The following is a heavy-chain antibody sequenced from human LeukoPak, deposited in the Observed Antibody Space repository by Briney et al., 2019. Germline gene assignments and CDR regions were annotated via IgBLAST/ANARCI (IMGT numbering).Heavy chain of an antibody. Sequence: PSETLSLTCTVSGVSISGYYWSWLRQPAGKGLEWIGRIYTSGSTNYNPSLKSPVTMSVVTSKNQFSLKLTSVTAADTAVYYCARVVHGAFDIWGQGTMVTVSS. CDR3: ARVVHGAFDI. V-gene: IGHV4-4*07. J-gene: IGHJ3*02. CDR2: IYTSGST. CDR1: GVSISGYY.